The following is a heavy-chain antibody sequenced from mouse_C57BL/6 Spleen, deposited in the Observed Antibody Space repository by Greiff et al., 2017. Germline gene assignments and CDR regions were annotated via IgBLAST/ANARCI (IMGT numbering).Heavy chain of an antibody. V-gene: IGHV1-81*01. CDR2: IYPRSGNT. CDR1: GYTFTSYG. J-gene: IGHJ2*01. D-gene: IGHD2-5*01. Sequence: QVQLQQSGAELARPGASVKLSCKASGYTFTSYGISWVKQRTGQGLEWIGEIYPRSGNTYYNEKFKGKATLTADKSSSTAYMELRSLTSEDSAVYFCARIDYINPTGYFDYWGQGTTLTVSS. CDR3: ARIDYINPTGYFDY.